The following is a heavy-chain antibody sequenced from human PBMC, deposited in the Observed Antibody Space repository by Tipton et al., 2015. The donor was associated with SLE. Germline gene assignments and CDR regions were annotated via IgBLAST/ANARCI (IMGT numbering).Heavy chain of an antibody. CDR1: GFSINTGYY. CDR2: MYHSGNT. V-gene: IGHV4-38-2*02. D-gene: IGHD2-2*01. J-gene: IGHJ3*01. CDR3: VRRLWEYTSSLAEGSFDV. Sequence: TLPLTCTVSGFSINTGYYWGWIRQPPGKGLEWIGSMYHSGNTYYNPSFKSRVILSVDTSRNQLSMRLTSVTAADTGVYYCVRRLWEYTSSLAEGSFDVWGQGTVVTVSS.